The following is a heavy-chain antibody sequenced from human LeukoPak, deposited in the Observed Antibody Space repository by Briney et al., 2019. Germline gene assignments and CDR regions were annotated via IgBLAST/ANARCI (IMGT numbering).Heavy chain of an antibody. D-gene: IGHD3-10*01. V-gene: IGHV3-23*01. CDR2: ISGSGGRT. Sequence: GGSLRLSCAASGFTFSSYWMSWVRQAPGKGLEWVSGISGSGGRTNYADSVKGRFTISRDNSKNTLYLLMNSLRAEDTATYYCAKEIIRGVFIVGESHFDYWGQGTLVTVSS. J-gene: IGHJ4*02. CDR1: GFTFSSYW. CDR3: AKEIIRGVFIVGESHFDY.